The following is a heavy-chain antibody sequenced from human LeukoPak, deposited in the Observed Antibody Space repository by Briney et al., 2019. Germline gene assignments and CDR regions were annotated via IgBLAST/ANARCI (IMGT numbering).Heavy chain of an antibody. CDR2: INPNSGGT. CDR1: GYTFTGYY. D-gene: IGHD1-26*01. V-gene: IGHV1-2*02. CDR3: ARPYSGSLEFDY. J-gene: IGHJ4*02. Sequence: GASVKVSCKASGYTFTGYYMRWVRQAPGQGLEWMGWINPNSGGTNYAQKFRGRVTMTRDTSISTAYMELSRLRSDDTAVYYCARPYSGSLEFDYWGQGTLVTVSS.